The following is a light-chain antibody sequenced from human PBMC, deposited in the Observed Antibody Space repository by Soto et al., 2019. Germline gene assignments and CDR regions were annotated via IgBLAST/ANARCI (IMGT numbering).Light chain of an antibody. V-gene: IGLV1-47*01. Sequence: QTVVTQPPSASGTPGQSVTISCSGSSSNIGSNYVFWYQQLPGTAPKVVIYRNNQRPSGVPDRFSGSKSGTSASLAISGLRSEDEAHYYCASWDDSLSGVVFGGGTKVTVL. CDR1: SSNIGSNY. CDR2: RNN. J-gene: IGLJ2*01. CDR3: ASWDDSLSGVV.